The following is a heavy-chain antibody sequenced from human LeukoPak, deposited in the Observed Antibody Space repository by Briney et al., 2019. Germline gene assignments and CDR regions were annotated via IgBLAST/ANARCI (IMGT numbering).Heavy chain of an antibody. CDR3: ARRAVAYYYYYYMDV. CDR2: MNPNSGNT. D-gene: IGHD6-19*01. CDR1: GGTFSSYA. J-gene: IGHJ6*03. Sequence: ASVKVSCKASGGTFSSYAINWVRQATGQGLEWMGWMNPNSGNTGYAQKFQGRVTITRNTSISTAYMDLSSLRSEDTAVYYCARRAVAYYYYYYMDVWGKGTMVTVSS. V-gene: IGHV1-8*03.